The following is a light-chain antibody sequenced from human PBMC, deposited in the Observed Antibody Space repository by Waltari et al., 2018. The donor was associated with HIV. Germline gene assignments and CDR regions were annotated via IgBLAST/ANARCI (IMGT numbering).Light chain of an antibody. CDR2: ANN. V-gene: IGLV6-57*02. CDR1: SGSIAGNY. Sequence: NFMLTQPHSVSESPGKTVIISCTGSSGSIAGNYVQWFQQRPGSAPTTVIYANNQRPSGVPDRFSGSIDTSSNSAALTISGLKTDDEADYYCQSYDSNNQGVIGGGTKLTVL. CDR3: QSYDSNNQGV. J-gene: IGLJ3*02.